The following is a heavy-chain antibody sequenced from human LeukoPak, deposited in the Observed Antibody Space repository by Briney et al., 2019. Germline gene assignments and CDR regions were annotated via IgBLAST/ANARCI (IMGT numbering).Heavy chain of an antibody. J-gene: IGHJ4*02. V-gene: IGHV3-33*01. CDR3: ARGPALGVRGAHLDY. D-gene: IGHD3-10*01. Sequence: PGRSLRLSCSASGFIFNSHGMHWVRQTPGKGLDWVAVIWYDGNTKYYADSVKGRFTISRDNSKNTLLLEMNTLRAEDTAVYYCARGPALGVRGAHLDYWGQGILVTVSS. CDR1: GFIFNSHG. CDR2: IWYDGNTK.